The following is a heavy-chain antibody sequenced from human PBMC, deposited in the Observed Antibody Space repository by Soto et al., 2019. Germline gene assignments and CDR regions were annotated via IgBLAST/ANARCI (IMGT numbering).Heavy chain of an antibody. V-gene: IGHV3-30*18. CDR2: IAYDGSNQ. CDR1: GFTFSSYG. CDR3: AKSRMGSSWYEGDS. J-gene: IGHJ4*02. D-gene: IGHD6-13*01. Sequence: QVQLVESGGGVVQPGRSLRLSCVASGFTFSSYGMHWVRQAPGKGLERVAVIAYDGSNQYYVDSVKGRFTISRDNSKNTLYLQMSGLRPEYSGVYFCAKSRMGSSWYEGDSWGQGSLVTVSS.